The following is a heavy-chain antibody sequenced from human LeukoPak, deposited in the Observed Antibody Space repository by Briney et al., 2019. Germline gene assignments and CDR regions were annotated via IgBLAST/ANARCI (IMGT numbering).Heavy chain of an antibody. J-gene: IGHJ4*02. Sequence: GGSLRLSCAASGFTFSDHWMHWVRQVPGKGLVWVSRIKTDGSWTNDADSVKGRFTISRDNAENTLYLQMNSLRVEDTAVYYCVRGVGGSSYLDYWGQGALVTVSS. D-gene: IGHD3-16*01. CDR1: GFTFSDHW. V-gene: IGHV3-74*01. CDR2: IKTDGSWT. CDR3: VRGVGGSSYLDY.